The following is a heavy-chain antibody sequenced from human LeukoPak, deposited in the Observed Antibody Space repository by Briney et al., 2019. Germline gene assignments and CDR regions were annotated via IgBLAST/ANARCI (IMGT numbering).Heavy chain of an antibody. V-gene: IGHV4-34*01. D-gene: IGHD6-19*01. CDR1: GGTFSVYY. Sequence: SETLSLTCAVYGGTFSVYYWSCIRQPPGEGLEGSGEINHSGNTNYNPSLKSRVTISIDTSKNQCSLKLSSVTAADPAICYCARPFLRFSSGWHFDYWGQGILVTVSS. J-gene: IGHJ4*02. CDR3: ARPFLRFSSGWHFDY. CDR2: INHSGNT.